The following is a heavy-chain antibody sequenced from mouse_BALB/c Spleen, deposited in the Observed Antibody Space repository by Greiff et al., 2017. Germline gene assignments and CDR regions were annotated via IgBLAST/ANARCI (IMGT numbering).Heavy chain of an antibody. J-gene: IGHJ4*01. CDR2: IRSGSSTI. V-gene: IGHV5-17*02. CDR1: GFTFSSFG. CDR3: ARERSSYAIDY. Sequence: EVKLMESGGGLVQPGGSRKLSCAASGFTFSSFGMHWVRQAPEKGLEWVAYIRSGSSTIYYADTVMGRFTISRGNPRYTLFLQMTSLRSEDTAMYYCARERSSYAIDYWCRGSSVTVS.